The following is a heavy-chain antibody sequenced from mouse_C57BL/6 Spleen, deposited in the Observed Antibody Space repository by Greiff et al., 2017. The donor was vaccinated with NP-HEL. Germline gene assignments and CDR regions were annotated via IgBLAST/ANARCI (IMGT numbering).Heavy chain of an antibody. CDR1: GYAFRSSW. CDR3: ARSWLGRGYFDV. D-gene: IGHD4-1*01. V-gene: IGHV1-82*01. Sequence: QVQLQQSGPELVKPGASVKISCKASGYAFRSSWMNWVKQRPGKGLEWIGRIYPGDGDTNYNGKFKGKATLTADKSSSTAYMQLSSLTSEDSAVYFCARSWLGRGYFDVWGTGTTVTVSS. CDR2: IYPGDGDT. J-gene: IGHJ1*03.